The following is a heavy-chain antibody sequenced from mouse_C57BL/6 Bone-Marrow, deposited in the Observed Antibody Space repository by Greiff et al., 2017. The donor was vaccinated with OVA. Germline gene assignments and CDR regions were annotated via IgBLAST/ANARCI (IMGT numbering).Heavy chain of an antibody. Sequence: VKLMESDAELVKPGASVKISCKVSGYTFTDHTIHWMKQRPEQGLEWIGYIYPRDGSTKYNEKFKGKATLTADKSSSTAYMQLNSLTSEDSAVYFCARTGAYYSNPFAYWGQGTLVTVSA. CDR3: ARTGAYYSNPFAY. V-gene: IGHV1-78*01. J-gene: IGHJ3*01. D-gene: IGHD2-5*01. CDR2: IYPRDGST. CDR1: GYTFTDHT.